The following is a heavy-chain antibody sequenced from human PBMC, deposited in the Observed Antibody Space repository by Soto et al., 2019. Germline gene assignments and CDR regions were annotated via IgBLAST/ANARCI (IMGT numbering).Heavy chain of an antibody. Sequence: RVSVKVSCKASGHTLTSYDINWVRQATGQGLEWMGWMNPNSGNTGYAQKFQGRVTMTRNTSISTAYMELSSLRSDDTAVYYCARDRARLSSNWFDPWGQGTLVTVCS. D-gene: IGHD2-15*01. CDR2: MNPNSGNT. V-gene: IGHV1-8*01. CDR1: GHTLTSYD. J-gene: IGHJ5*02. CDR3: ARDRARLSSNWFDP.